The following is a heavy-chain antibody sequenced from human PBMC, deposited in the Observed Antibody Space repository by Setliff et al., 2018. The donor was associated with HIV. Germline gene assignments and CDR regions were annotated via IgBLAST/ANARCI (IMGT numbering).Heavy chain of an antibody. CDR1: GYTFTTYS. V-gene: IGHV1-3*01. CDR2: INVGKGDT. J-gene: IGHJ4*01. Sequence: ASVKVSCKASGYTFTTYSLHWVRQAPGRSLEWMGWINVGKGDTKYSQELQGRITLTTDTSANIAYMELSSLRSDDTAVYFCARGALLAVFDFDHWGHGTLVRLL. CDR3: ARGALLAVFDFDH. D-gene: IGHD3-10*01.